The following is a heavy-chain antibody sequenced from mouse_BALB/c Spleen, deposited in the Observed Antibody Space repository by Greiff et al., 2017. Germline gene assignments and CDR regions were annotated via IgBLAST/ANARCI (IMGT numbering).Heavy chain of an antibody. J-gene: IGHJ2*01. CDR2: IYPGDGDT. CDR3: ARPTMMNGFDY. V-gene: IGHV1-80*01. Sequence: VQLQQSGAELVRPGSSVKISCKASGYAFSSYWMNWVKQRPGQGLEWIGQIYPGDGDTNYNGKFKGKATLTADKSSSTAYMQLSSLTSEDSAVYFCARPTMMNGFDYWGQGTTLTVSS. D-gene: IGHD2-4*01. CDR1: GYAFSSYW.